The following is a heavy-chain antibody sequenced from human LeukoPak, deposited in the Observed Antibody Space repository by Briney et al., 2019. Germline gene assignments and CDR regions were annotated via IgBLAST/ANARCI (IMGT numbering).Heavy chain of an antibody. V-gene: IGHV3-23*01. CDR1: GFTFSSYA. CDR2: ISGSGGST. CDR3: ARDLQIVVVITTSDAFDI. D-gene: IGHD3-22*01. Sequence: GGSLRLSCAASGFTFSSYAMSWVRQAPGKGLEWVSAISGSGGSTYYADSVKGRFTISRDDSKNTLYLQMNSLRAEDTAVYYCARDLQIVVVITTSDAFDIWGQGTMVTVSS. J-gene: IGHJ3*02.